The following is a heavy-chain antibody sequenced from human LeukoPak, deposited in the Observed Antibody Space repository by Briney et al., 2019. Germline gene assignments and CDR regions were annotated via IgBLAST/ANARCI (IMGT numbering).Heavy chain of an antibody. D-gene: IGHD2-15*01. CDR2: ISDDETYK. J-gene: IGHJ4*02. CDR1: GFTFNSYS. CDR3: AKGSPLALGVVDY. V-gene: IGHV3-30-3*01. Sequence: GGSLRLSCAASGFTFNSYSMHWVRQAPGKGLEWVTAISDDETYKFYADSVKGRFTISRDNSKNTLYLQMNSLRAEDTALYYCAKGSPLALGVVDYWGQGTLVTVSS.